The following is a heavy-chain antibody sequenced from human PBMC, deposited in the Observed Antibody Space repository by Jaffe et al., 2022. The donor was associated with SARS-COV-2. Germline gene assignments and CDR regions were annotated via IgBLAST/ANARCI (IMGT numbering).Heavy chain of an antibody. CDR3: ARDGLYDSSGYYGTGAFDI. J-gene: IGHJ3*02. Sequence: QVQLQESGPGLVKPSETLSLTCTVSGYSISSGYYWGWIRQPPGKGLEWIGSIYHSGSTYYNPSLKSRVTISVDTSKNQFSLKLSSVTAADTAVYYCARDGLYDSSGYYGTGAFDIWGQGTMVTVSS. CDR2: IYHSGST. V-gene: IGHV4-38-2*02. CDR1: GYSISSGYY. D-gene: IGHD3-22*01.